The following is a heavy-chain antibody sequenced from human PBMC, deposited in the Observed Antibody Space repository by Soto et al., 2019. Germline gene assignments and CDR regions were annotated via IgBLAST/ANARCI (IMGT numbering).Heavy chain of an antibody. Sequence: PSETLSLTCTVSGGPVRDAYSYWTWIRQPPGKGLEWMGYLSYTGSTYYTPTLRNRATISVDESANNLSLSLSSVTAADTAVYSGGRDLEGGVFDIWGRGRLVTVSS. V-gene: IGHV4-30-4*01. CDR2: LSYTGST. J-gene: IGHJ3*02. CDR1: GGPVRDAYSY. D-gene: IGHD2-8*02. CDR3: GRDLEGGVFDI.